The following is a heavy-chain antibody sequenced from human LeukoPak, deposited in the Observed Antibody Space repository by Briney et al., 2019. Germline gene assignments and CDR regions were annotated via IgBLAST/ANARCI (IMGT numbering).Heavy chain of an antibody. V-gene: IGHV3-23*01. CDR1: GFTFSSYA. J-gene: IGHJ5*02. CDR3: AKDTDSSGYSGEWWFDP. CDR2: ISGSGGST. D-gene: IGHD3-22*01. Sequence: GGSLRLSCAASGFTFSSYAMSWVHQAPGKGLEWVSAISGSGGSTYYADSVKGRFTISRDNSKNTLYLQMNSLRAEDTAVYYCAKDTDSSGYSGEWWFDPWGQGTLVTVSS.